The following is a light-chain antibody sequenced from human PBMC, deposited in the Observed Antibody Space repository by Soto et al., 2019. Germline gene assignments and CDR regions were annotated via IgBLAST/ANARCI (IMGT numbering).Light chain of an antibody. V-gene: IGKV1-39*01. Sequence: DIQMTQSPSSLSASVGDRVTITCRASQSISSYLNWYPQKPGKAPKLLIYAASSLQSGVPSRFSGSGSGTDFTLTISSLQPEDFATYYGQQSYSTLFTFGPGTKVD. CDR2: AAS. CDR3: QQSYSTLFT. J-gene: IGKJ3*01. CDR1: QSISSY.